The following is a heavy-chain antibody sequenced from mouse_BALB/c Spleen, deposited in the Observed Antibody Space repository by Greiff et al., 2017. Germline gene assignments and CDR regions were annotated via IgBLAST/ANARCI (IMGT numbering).Heavy chain of an antibody. J-gene: IGHJ4*01. D-gene: IGHD2-13*01. CDR2: INTSSGYT. CDR3: ARAYYDDLYAMDY. V-gene: IGHV1-4*01. CDR1: GYTFTSFT. Sequence: VQLQESGAELARPGASVKLSCKASGYTFTSFTMHWVKQRPGQGLEWIGYINTSSGYTNYNQKFKDKATLTADKSSSTAYMQLSSLTSEDSAVYYCARAYYDDLYAMDYWGQGTSVTVSS.